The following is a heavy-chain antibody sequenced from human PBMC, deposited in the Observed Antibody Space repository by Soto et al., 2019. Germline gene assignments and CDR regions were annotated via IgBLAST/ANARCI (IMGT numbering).Heavy chain of an antibody. V-gene: IGHV4-4*02. D-gene: IGHD1-7*01. CDR1: GGSFTSNNW. J-gene: IGHJ4*02. Sequence: PSETLSVTCAVPGGSFTSNNWWTWVRQPPGQGLEWIGEIYRTGSTNYNPSLKSRVTISLDKSENQFSLKVTSLTAADTAVYYCASRDPGTSVDYWGQGTLVTVSS. CDR3: ASRDPGTSVDY. CDR2: IYRTGST.